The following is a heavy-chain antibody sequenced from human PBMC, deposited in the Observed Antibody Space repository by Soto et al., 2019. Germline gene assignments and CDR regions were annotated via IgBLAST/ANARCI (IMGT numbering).Heavy chain of an antibody. Sequence: PSETLSLTCAVSGGSISSGGYSWSWIRQPPGKGLEWIGYIYHSGSTYYNPSLKSRVTISVDRSKNQFSLKLSSVTAADTAVYYCARSEYQLPDHYFDYWGQGTLVTVSS. CDR3: ARSEYQLPDHYFDY. CDR1: GGSISSGGYS. V-gene: IGHV4-30-2*01. D-gene: IGHD2-2*01. J-gene: IGHJ4*02. CDR2: IYHSGST.